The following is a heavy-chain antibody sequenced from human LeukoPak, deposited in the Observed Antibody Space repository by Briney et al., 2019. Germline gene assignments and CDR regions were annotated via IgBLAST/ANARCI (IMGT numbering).Heavy chain of an antibody. V-gene: IGHV4-30-4*01. D-gene: IGHD1-7*01. CDR1: GVSISGGNSY. CDR3: ARGDWNYSFAS. J-gene: IGHJ4*02. Sequence: SQTLSLTCTVSGVSISGGNSYWTWIRQSPGKGREWIGYVFYGGKTLYDPSLASRVTISLHPSKNQFFLTVTSVTAADTAVYYCARGDWNYSFASWGQGALVTVSS. CDR2: VFYGGKT.